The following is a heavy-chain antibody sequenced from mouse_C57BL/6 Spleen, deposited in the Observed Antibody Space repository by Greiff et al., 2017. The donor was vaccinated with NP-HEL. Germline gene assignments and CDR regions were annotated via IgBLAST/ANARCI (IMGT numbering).Heavy chain of an antibody. J-gene: IGHJ3*01. CDR2: IYPRSGNT. D-gene: IGHD1-1*01. CDR3: ARAGELGGSSHPAWFAY. Sequence: QVQLQQSGAELARPGASVKLSCKASGYTFTSYGISWVKQRTGQGLEWIGEIYPRSGNTYYNEKFKGKATLTADKSSSTAYMELRSLTSEYSAVYFCARAGELGGSSHPAWFAYWGQGTLVTVSA. CDR1: GYTFTSYG. V-gene: IGHV1-81*01.